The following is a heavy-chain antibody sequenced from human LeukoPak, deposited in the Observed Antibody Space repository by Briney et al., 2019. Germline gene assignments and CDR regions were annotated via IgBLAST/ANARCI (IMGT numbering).Heavy chain of an antibody. CDR1: GFTFSDYY. J-gene: IGHJ4*02. CDR3: ARDRPYYYDSSGYSDPDY. V-gene: IGHV3-11*01. D-gene: IGHD3-22*01. CDR2: ISSSGSTI. Sequence: GGSLRLSCAASGFTFSDYYMSWIRQAPGKGLEWVSYISSSGSTIYYADSVKGRFTIPRDNAKNSLYLQMNSLRAEDTAVYYCARDRPYYYDSSGYSDPDYWGQGTLVTVSS.